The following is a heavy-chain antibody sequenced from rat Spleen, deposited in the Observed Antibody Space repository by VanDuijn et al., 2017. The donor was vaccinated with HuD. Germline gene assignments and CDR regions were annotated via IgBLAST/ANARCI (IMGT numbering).Heavy chain of an antibody. J-gene: IGHJ2*01. CDR1: GFTFSDYN. CDR2: IIYDGSRT. CDR3: ATQMSQGPFDY. Sequence: EVQLVESGGGLVQPGRSLKLSCAASGFTFSDYNMAWVRQAPKKGLEWVATIIYDGSRTYYRDSVKGRFTISRDNAKSTLYLQMDGLRSEDTATDYGATQMSQGPFDYWGQGVMVTVSS. V-gene: IGHV5S10*01.